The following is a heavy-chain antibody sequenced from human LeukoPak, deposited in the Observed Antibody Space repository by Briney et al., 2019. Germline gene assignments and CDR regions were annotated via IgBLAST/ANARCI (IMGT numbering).Heavy chain of an antibody. CDR3: TTYRSSGYYYSPFHY. V-gene: IGHV3-15*01. D-gene: IGHD3-22*01. Sequence: GGSLRLSCAASGFTFSNAWMSWVRQAPGKGLEWVGRIKSKTDGGTTDYAAPVKGRFTISRDDSKNTLYLQMNSLKTEDTAVYYCTTYRSSGYYYSPFHYWGQGTLVTVSS. CDR1: GFTFSNAW. CDR2: IKSKTDGGTT. J-gene: IGHJ4*02.